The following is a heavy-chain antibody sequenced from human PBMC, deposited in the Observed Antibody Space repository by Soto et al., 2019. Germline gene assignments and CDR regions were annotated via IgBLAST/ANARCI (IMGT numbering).Heavy chain of an antibody. CDR3: AKGGSYVDY. D-gene: IGHD3-10*01. V-gene: IGHV3-30*04. CDR1: GFIFNNYA. Sequence: GGSLRLSCAASGFIFNNYAMNWVRQAPGKGLEWVAVISADGSNTYYADSVKGRFTISRDNSKNTLYLQMNSLRAEDTAVYYCAKGGSYVDYWGQGTLVTVSS. CDR2: ISADGSNT. J-gene: IGHJ4*02.